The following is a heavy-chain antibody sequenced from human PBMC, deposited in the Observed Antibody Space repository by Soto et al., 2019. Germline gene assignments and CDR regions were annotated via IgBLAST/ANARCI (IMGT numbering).Heavy chain of an antibody. CDR3: AHFKISFAGVFFLSRFDP. Sequence: QITLRESGPTLVKPTQTLTLTCSFSGFSLNSSGLGVGWIRQPPGKAPEWLALIYWTDDKRYSPSLKSRLTNTKEPSKNQVVLTMANLDPGDTGTYYCAHFKISFAGVFFLSRFDPWGQGTPVTVSS. CDR1: GFSLNSSGLG. CDR2: IYWTDDK. V-gene: IGHV2-5*01. J-gene: IGHJ5*02. D-gene: IGHD3-16*01.